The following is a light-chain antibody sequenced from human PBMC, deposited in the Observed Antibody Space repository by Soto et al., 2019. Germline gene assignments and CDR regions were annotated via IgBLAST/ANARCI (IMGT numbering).Light chain of an antibody. V-gene: IGKV3-11*01. CDR3: QQRSNWPRFT. CDR1: QSVSSY. Sequence: EIVLTQSPATLSLSPGERATLSCRASQSVSSYLAWYQQKPGKAPRLLIYDVSNRATGIPARFSGSGSGTDFTLTISSLEPEDFAVYYCQQRSNWPRFTFGPGTKVDIK. J-gene: IGKJ3*01. CDR2: DVS.